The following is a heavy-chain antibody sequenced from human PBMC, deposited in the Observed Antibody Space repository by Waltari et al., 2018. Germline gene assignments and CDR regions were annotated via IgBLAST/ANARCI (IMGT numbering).Heavy chain of an antibody. D-gene: IGHD5-12*01. J-gene: IGHJ4*02. CDR2: ISGSGGST. CDR1: GFTFICPD. Sequence: EVQLLESGGGLVQPGGSLRVSCAASGFTFICPDRRWLRQAPGKGLEWVSAISGSGGSTYYADSVKGRFTISRDNSKNTLYLQMNSLRAEDTAVYYCAKDLYEFDYWGQGTLVTVSS. V-gene: IGHV3-23*01. CDR3: AKDLYEFDY.